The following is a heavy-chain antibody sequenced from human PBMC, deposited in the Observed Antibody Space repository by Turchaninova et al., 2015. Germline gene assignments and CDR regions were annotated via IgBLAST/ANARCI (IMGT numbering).Heavy chain of an antibody. D-gene: IGHD5-24*01. CDR3: AREVSITDY. CDR1: GYTFSDYY. V-gene: IGHV1-2*06. Sequence: QVQLVQSGAGGKTPGAAGKVSCTASGYTFSDYYMHWVRQAPGQGLEWMGRINPNSGGTNYAQKFQGRVTMTMDTSISTAYMEVSRLRSDDTAVYYCAREVSITDYWGQGTLVTVSS. CDR2: INPNSGGT. J-gene: IGHJ4*02.